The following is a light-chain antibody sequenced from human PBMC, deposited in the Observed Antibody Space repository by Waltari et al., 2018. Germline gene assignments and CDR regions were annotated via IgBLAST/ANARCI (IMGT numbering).Light chain of an antibody. Sequence: EIVFTQPPGTLSLSPGESATLSCRASQSVGRSLVWYQQKPGQAPRLLIYGASTRATGIPDRFSGSGSGTDFSLTVSRLEPEDFGLYYCQHNLRLPVTFGQGTKVEIK. CDR2: GAS. J-gene: IGKJ1*01. CDR3: QHNLRLPVT. V-gene: IGKV3-20*01. CDR1: QSVGRS.